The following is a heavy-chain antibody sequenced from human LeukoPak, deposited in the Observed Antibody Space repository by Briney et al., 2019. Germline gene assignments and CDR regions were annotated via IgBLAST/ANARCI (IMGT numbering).Heavy chain of an antibody. D-gene: IGHD3-22*01. V-gene: IGHV3-23*01. CDR2: ISDNGYTT. J-gene: IGHJ4*02. CDR1: GLTFSTYA. CDR3: AKYYYDSSGYYDAAPLDS. Sequence: PGGSLRLSCAGSGLTFSTYAMSWVRQAPGKGLEWVSSISDNGYTTYYADSVRGRFTISRDNSKNTVYLQMIGLRGEDTAVYFCAKYYYDSSGYYDAAPLDSWGQGTLVTVFS.